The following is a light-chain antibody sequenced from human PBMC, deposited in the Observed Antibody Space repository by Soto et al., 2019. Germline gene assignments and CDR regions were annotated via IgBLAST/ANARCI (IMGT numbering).Light chain of an antibody. V-gene: IGLV1-40*01. CDR2: GNS. CDR1: SSNIGAGYD. J-gene: IGLJ1*01. Sequence: QSVLTQPPSVSGAPGQRVTISCTGSSSNIGAGYDVHWYQQLPGTAPKLLIYGNSNRPAGVPDRFSGSKSGTSASLAITGLQAADEADYYCQSSDSSLSGFYVFGTGTKLTVL. CDR3: QSSDSSLSGFYV.